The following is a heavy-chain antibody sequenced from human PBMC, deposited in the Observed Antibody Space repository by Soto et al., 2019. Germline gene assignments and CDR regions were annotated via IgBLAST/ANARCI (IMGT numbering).Heavy chain of an antibody. CDR3: ARGDYYCSGSYSLPDY. CDR1: GGSISSGDYY. J-gene: IGHJ4*02. V-gene: IGHV4-30-4*01. D-gene: IGHD3-10*01. CDR2: IYYSGST. Sequence: SETLSLTCTVSGGSISSGDYYWSWIRQPPGKGLEWIGYIYYSGSTYYNPSLKSRVTISVDTSKNQFSLKLSSVTAADTAVYYCARGDYYCSGSYSLPDYWGQGTLVTVSS.